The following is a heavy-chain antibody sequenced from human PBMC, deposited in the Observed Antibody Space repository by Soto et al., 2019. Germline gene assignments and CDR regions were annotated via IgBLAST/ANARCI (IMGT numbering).Heavy chain of an antibody. J-gene: IGHJ3*02. D-gene: IGHD4-17*01. CDR2: ISSSSSYT. Sequence: GGSLRLSCAASGFTFSDYYMSWIRQAPGKGLEWVSYISSSSSYTNYADSVKGRFTISRDNAKNSLYLQMNSLRAEDTAVYYCARLYGGNTDAFDIWGQGTMVTVSS. CDR1: GFTFSDYY. CDR3: ARLYGGNTDAFDI. V-gene: IGHV3-11*06.